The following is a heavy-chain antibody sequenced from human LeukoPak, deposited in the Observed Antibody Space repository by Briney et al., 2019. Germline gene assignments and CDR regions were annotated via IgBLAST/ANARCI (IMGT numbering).Heavy chain of an antibody. CDR3: TTVAARRYFDL. Sequence: GGSLRLSCAASGFTFSSYSMNWVRQAPGKGLEWVSYISSSSSTIYYADSVKGRFTISRDNAKNSLYLQMNSLKTEDTAVYYCTTVAARRYFDLWGRGTLVTVSS. CDR1: GFTFSSYS. CDR2: ISSSSSTI. V-gene: IGHV3-48*01. D-gene: IGHD6-19*01. J-gene: IGHJ2*01.